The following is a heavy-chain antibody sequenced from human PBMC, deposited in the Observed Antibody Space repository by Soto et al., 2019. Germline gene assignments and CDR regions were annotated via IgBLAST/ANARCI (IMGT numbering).Heavy chain of an antibody. CDR3: AHSETVTPFFDY. CDR2: IYWNDDK. D-gene: IGHD4-17*01. V-gene: IGHV2-5*01. CDR1: GFSLSTSGVG. Sequence: QITLKESGPTLVKPTQTLTLTCTFSGFSLSTSGVGVGWIRQPPGKALEWLALIYWNDDKRYSPSLKCRLTITKDTSKNQVVLTMTNMDPVDTATYYCAHSETVTPFFDYWGQGTLVTVSS. J-gene: IGHJ4*02.